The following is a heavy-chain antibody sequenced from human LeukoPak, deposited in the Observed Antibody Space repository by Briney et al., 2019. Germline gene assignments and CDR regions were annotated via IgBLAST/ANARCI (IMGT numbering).Heavy chain of an antibody. CDR1: GFTFSSYW. V-gene: IGHV3-21*01. J-gene: IGHJ6*03. CDR3: ARGMGDYYGSGSYYNYYMDV. CDR2: ISSGGTYI. Sequence: GGSLRLSCAASGFTFSSYWMSWVRQAPGKGLEWVSCISSGGTYIYYADSVKGRFTITRDNAKNSLYLQMNSLRAEDTAVYYCARGMGDYYGSGSYYNYYMDVWGKGTTVTISS. D-gene: IGHD3-10*01.